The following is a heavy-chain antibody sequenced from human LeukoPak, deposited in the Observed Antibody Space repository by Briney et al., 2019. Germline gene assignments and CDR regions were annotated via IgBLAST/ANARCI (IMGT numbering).Heavy chain of an antibody. J-gene: IGHJ6*02. Sequence: GGSLRLSCATSRYTFSRAWMSWGRQAPGKGLEWIGRFKSKVDGGTIDYAAPVKGRFTISRDDSKNTLYLQMNSLKTEDTAVYYCTSGLGSGLSCYGMDVWGLGTTVTVSS. CDR3: TSGLGSGLSCYGMDV. CDR2: FKSKVDGGTI. D-gene: IGHD7-27*01. CDR1: RYTFSRAW. V-gene: IGHV3-15*01.